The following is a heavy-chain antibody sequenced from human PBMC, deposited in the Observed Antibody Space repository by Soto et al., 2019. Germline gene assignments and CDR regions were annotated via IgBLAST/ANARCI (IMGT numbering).Heavy chain of an antibody. CDR2: LSHDGSNK. Sequence: GGSLRLSCAASVFIFSAFGIHWVRQAPGKGLEWVAFLSHDGSNKYYADSVRGRFTISRDNSKNTVYLQMNSLRPDDTAVYYCARDRDGGTYTYFDNWGQGTRVTVSS. J-gene: IGHJ4*02. CDR1: VFIFSAFG. D-gene: IGHD1-26*01. V-gene: IGHV3-30*03. CDR3: ARDRDGGTYTYFDN.